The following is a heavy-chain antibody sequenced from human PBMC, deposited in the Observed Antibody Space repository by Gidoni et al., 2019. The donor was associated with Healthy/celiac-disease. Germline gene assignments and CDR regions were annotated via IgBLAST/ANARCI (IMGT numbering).Heavy chain of an antibody. J-gene: IGHJ4*02. Sequence: QVQLVQSGDEVKKPGSSGKVSCKASGGTSSSYAISWVRQASGQGLEWMGGIIPIFGTANYAQKFQGRVTITAEESTSTAYMELSSLRSEDTAVYYCARCYDSSSPHFDYWGQGTLVTVSS. D-gene: IGHD6-6*01. CDR3: ARCYDSSSPHFDY. V-gene: IGHV1-69*01. CDR1: GGTSSSYA. CDR2: IIPIFGTA.